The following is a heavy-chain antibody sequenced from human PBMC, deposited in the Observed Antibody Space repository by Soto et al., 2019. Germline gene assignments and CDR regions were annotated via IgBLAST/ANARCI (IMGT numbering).Heavy chain of an antibody. CDR1: GFTFSSYA. CDR2: ISGSGGST. J-gene: IGHJ4*02. CDR3: AKDVTVGYYYDSSGYYFSDY. D-gene: IGHD3-22*01. Sequence: GGSLRLSCAASGFTFSSYAMSWVRQAPGKGLEWVSAISGSGGSTYYADSVKGRFTISRDNSKNTLYLQMNSLRAEDTAVYYCAKDVTVGYYYDSSGYYFSDYWGQATLVTVSS. V-gene: IGHV3-23*01.